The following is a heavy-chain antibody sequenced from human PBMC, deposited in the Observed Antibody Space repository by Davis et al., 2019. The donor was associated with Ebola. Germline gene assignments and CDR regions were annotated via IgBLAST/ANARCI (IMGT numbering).Heavy chain of an antibody. V-gene: IGHV3-33*03. Sequence: GESLKISCAASGLTFSGYGMHWVRQAPDKGLEWVAIIWYDGSKKYYADSVRGRFTISRDNTKNTLYLQMNSLRVEDTALYYCLAGEGDFWGQGTLVTVSS. CDR1: GLTFSGYG. J-gene: IGHJ4*02. CDR2: IWYDGSKK. CDR3: LAGEGDF. D-gene: IGHD6-19*01.